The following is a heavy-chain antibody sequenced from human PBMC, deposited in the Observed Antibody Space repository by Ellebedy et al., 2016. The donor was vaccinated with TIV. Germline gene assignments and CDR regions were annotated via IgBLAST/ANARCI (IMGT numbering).Heavy chain of an antibody. V-gene: IGHV1-2*02. CDR1: GYTFTGYY. Sequence: AASVKVSCKASGYTFTGYYMHWVRQAPGQGLEWMGWINPNSGDTNYAQKFQGRVTMTRDTSISTAYMELSSLRSEDTAVYYCATARGGWYYGMDVWGQGTTVTVSS. D-gene: IGHD1-14*01. J-gene: IGHJ6*02. CDR3: ATARGGWYYGMDV. CDR2: INPNSGDT.